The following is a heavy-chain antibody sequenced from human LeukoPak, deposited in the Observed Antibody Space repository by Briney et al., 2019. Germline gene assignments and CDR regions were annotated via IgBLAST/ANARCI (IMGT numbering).Heavy chain of an antibody. J-gene: IGHJ3*02. D-gene: IGHD3-3*01. V-gene: IGHV3-21*01. CDR1: GLTFSSYS. CDR2: ISSSSSYI. CDR3: ARDSDNDFWSGSHAFDI. Sequence: PGGSLRLSCAASGLTFSSYSMNWVRQAPGKGLEWVSSISSSSSYIYYADSVKGRFTISRDNAKNSLYLQMNSLRAEDTAVYYCARDSDNDFWSGSHAFDIWGQGTMVTVSS.